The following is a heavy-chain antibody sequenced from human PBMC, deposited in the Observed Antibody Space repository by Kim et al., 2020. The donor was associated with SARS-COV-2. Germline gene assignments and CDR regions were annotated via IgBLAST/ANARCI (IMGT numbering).Heavy chain of an antibody. Sequence: SETLSLTCTVSGGSISSYYWSWIRQPPGKGLEWIGYIYYSGSTNYNPSLKSRVTISVDTSKNQFSLKLSSVTAADTAVYYCARVWYYYGSGSRYYYGMDVWGQGTTVTVSS. CDR1: GGSISSYY. CDR2: IYYSGST. V-gene: IGHV4-59*01. CDR3: ARVWYYYGSGSRYYYGMDV. J-gene: IGHJ6*02. D-gene: IGHD3-10*01.